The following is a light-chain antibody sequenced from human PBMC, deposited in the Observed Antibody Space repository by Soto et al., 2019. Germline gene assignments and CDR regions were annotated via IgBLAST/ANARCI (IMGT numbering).Light chain of an antibody. CDR2: DNS. CDR1: TSNIGNDF. J-gene: IGLJ1*01. CDR3: GTWDSSLSAYV. V-gene: IGLV1-51*01. Sequence: QSVLTQPPSVSAAPGQKVTISCSGSTSNIGNDFVSWYQHLPVSAPKLVIFDNSKRPSGIPDRLSASKSGTSATLGITGLQTGDEADYYCGTWDSSLSAYVFGTGTKVTVL.